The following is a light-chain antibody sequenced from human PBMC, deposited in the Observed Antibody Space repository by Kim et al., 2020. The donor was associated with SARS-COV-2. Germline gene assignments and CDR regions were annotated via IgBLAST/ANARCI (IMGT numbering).Light chain of an antibody. CDR2: AAS. CDR1: RGISDY. J-gene: IGKJ1*01. V-gene: IGKV1-27*01. Sequence: GERVTITRRTTRGISDYLAWYQHKPGKAPKLLIFAASSLRSGVPSRFSSSGSGTDFTLTISGLQPEDVATYYCHKYGGALWTFGQGTKVDIK. CDR3: HKYGGALWT.